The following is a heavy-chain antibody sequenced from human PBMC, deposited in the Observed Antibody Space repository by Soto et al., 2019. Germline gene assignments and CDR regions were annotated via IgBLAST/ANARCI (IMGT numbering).Heavy chain of an antibody. J-gene: IGHJ6*02. D-gene: IGHD2-2*01. CDR3: ARACSSTSCFYYYGMDV. Sequence: SETLSLTCFVSGGSVTSYHWSWIRQFPGKGLEWIAYTSYTGNTNYNPSLKSRVTISVDKSKNQFSLKLSSVTAADTAVYYCARACSSTSCFYYYGMDVWGQGTTVTVSS. CDR2: TSYTGNT. V-gene: IGHV4-59*02. CDR1: GGSVTSYH.